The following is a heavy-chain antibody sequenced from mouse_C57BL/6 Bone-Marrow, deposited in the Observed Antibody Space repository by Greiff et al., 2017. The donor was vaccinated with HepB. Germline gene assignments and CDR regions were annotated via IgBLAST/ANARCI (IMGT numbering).Heavy chain of an antibody. CDR3: ARGYGTAWFAY. Sequence: VMLVESGAELVRPGTSVKVSCKASGYAFTNYLIEWVKQRPGQGLEWIGVINPGSGGTNYNEKFKGKATLTADKSSSTAYMQLSSLTSEDSAVYFCARGYGTAWFAYWGQGTLVTVSA. CDR1: GYAFTNYL. CDR2: INPGSGGT. D-gene: IGHD2-10*02. V-gene: IGHV1-54*01. J-gene: IGHJ3*01.